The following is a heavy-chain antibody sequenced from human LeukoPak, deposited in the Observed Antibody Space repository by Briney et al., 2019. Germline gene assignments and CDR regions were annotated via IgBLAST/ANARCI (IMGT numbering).Heavy chain of an antibody. CDR2: IKQDGSEK. V-gene: IGHV3-7*01. Sequence: PGGSLRLSCAASGLTFASYAMTWVRQAPGKGLEWVANIKQDGSEKYYVNSVKGRFTISRDNAKNSLYLQMNSLRAEDTAIYFCAREDDWNYEDYWGQGTLVTVSS. CDR3: AREDDWNYEDY. CDR1: GLTFASYA. D-gene: IGHD1-7*01. J-gene: IGHJ4*02.